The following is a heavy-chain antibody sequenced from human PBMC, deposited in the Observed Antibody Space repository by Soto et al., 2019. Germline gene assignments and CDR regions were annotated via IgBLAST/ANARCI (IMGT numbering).Heavy chain of an antibody. CDR3: ARARITMVRGVIGYYYYGMDV. Sequence: SETLSLTCAVHGGSFSGYYWSWIRQPPGKGLEWIGEINHSGSTNYNPSLKSRVTISVDTSKSQFSLKLSSVTAADTAVYYCARARITMVRGVIGYYYYGMDVWGPGTKVNVXS. D-gene: IGHD3-10*01. CDR1: GGSFSGYY. V-gene: IGHV4-34*01. J-gene: IGHJ6*02. CDR2: INHSGST.